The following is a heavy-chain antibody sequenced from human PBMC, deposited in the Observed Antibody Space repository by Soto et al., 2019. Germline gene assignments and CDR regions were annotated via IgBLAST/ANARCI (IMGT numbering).Heavy chain of an antibody. CDR3: ARDGYGDYGY. CDR1: GYTFTSNG. CDR2: ISTYNGNT. V-gene: IGHV1-18*01. Sequence: QVPLVQSGAEVKKPGTSVKVSCKASGYTFTSNGIIWVRQAPGQGLEWMGWISTYNGNTNYAQKLQGRVTMTRDTCTSIDYMELRDLRSDDTAVYYCARDGYGDYGYWGQGSLVTVSS. J-gene: IGHJ4*02. D-gene: IGHD4-17*01.